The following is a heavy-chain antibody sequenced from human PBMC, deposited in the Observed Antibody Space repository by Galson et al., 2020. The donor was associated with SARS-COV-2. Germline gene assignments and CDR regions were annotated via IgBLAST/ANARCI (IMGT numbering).Heavy chain of an antibody. CDR3: ARRAGLDPFDI. V-gene: IGHV4-34*01. CDR2: INHSGST. Sequence: SETLSLTCGVYGGSFSDYYWSWIRQPPGKGLEWIGEINHSGSTNYSPSLKSRVTISVDTSKNQFSLKLNSVTAADTAVYYCARRAGLDPFDIWGQGTMVTVSS. J-gene: IGHJ3*02. CDR1: GGSFSDYY. D-gene: IGHD6-19*01.